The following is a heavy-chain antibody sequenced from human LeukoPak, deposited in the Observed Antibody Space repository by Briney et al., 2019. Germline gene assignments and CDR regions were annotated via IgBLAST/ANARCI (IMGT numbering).Heavy chain of an antibody. CDR3: ARDGRVVVAAPSGYFDY. D-gene: IGHD2-15*01. J-gene: IGHJ4*02. Sequence: ASVKVSCKASGYTFTSYGISWVRQAPGQGLEWMGWISAYNGNTNYAQKLQGRVTMTTDTSTSTAYMELRSLRSDDTAVYYCARDGRVVVAAPSGYFDYWGQGTLVTVSS. V-gene: IGHV1-18*01. CDR1: GYTFTSYG. CDR2: ISAYNGNT.